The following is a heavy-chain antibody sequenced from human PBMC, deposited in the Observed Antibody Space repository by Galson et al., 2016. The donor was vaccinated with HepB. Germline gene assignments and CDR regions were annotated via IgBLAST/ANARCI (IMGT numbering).Heavy chain of an antibody. CDR1: GFSFSSYA. Sequence: SLRLSCAASGFSFSSYAMSWVRQAPGKGLEWVSSITQSGSNPNYADSLQGRFTVSRDNSKNTLYLQMNGLRVEDTAVYYCVRDDGDFWGQGSLVTVSS. CDR3: VRDDGDF. CDR2: ITQSGSNP. D-gene: IGHD5-24*01. V-gene: IGHV3-23*01. J-gene: IGHJ4*02.